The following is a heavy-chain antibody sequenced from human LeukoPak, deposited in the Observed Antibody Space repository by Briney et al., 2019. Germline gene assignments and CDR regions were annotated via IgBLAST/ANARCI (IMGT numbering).Heavy chain of an antibody. J-gene: IGHJ4*02. CDR2: IYYSGST. CDR1: GGSIRSYY. D-gene: IGHD3-22*01. Sequence: SETLSLTCNVSGGSIRSYYWSWIRQPPGKGLEWIGYIYYSGSTNYNPSLKSRVTISVDTSKNQFSLKLSSVTAADTAVYYCARSSNGGYYYDSSGYYGYWGQGTLVTVSS. V-gene: IGHV4-59*01. CDR3: ARSSNGGYYYDSSGYYGY.